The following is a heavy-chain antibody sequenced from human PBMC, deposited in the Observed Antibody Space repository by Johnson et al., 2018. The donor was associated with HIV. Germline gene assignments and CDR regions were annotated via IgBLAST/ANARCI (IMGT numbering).Heavy chain of an antibody. Sequence: QVQLVESGGGVVQPGRSLRLSCAASGFTFRNYGMHWVRQAPGKGLEWVASVSFDGSNKYYADSVTGRFTISKDDSKNPLYLQMNSLRAEDTAVYYCARKGPTSGRADAFDLWGQGTMVTVSS. J-gene: IGHJ3*01. CDR3: ARKGPTSGRADAFDL. V-gene: IGHV3-30-3*01. CDR2: VSFDGSNK. CDR1: GFTFRNYG.